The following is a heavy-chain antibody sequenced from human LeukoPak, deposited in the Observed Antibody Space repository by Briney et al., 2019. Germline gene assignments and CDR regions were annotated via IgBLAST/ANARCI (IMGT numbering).Heavy chain of an antibody. CDR1: GGSFSGYY. D-gene: IGHD3-22*01. V-gene: IGHV4-34*01. CDR2: INHSGST. CDR3: ARAQHTPRHSSGYYYDY. Sequence: PSETLSLTCAVYGGSFSGYYWSWIRQPPGKGLEWIGEINHSGSTNYNPSLKSRVTISVDTSKNQFSLKLSSVTAADTAVYYCARAQHTPRHSSGYYYDYWGQGTLVTVSS. J-gene: IGHJ4*02.